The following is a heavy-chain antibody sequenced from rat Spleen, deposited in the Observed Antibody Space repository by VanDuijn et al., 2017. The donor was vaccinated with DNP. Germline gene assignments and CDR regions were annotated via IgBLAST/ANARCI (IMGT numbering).Heavy chain of an antibody. D-gene: IGHD1-2*01. CDR3: ARSTITAISNWFAY. Sequence: EVQLVESGGGLVQPGRSMKLSCAASGFTFSSFPMAWVRQAPTKGLEWVATISTSGGSTYYRDAVNGRFTVSRDNAKNTLYLQMNSLSSEHTATYYCARSTITAISNWFAYWGQGVMVTVSS. CDR2: ISTSGGST. V-gene: IGHV5-46*01. CDR1: GFTFSSFP. J-gene: IGHJ2*01.